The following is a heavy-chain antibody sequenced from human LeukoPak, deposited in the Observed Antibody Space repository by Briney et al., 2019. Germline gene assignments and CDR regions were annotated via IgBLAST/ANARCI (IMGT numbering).Heavy chain of an antibody. CDR3: ARHGDLAY. CDR2: IYYSGST. J-gene: IGHJ4*02. CDR1: GGSISSYY. V-gene: IGHV4-59*08. Sequence: SETLSLTCTVSGGSISSYYWSWIRQPPGKGLEWIGYIYYSGSTNYNPSLKSRVTVSVETTKNQFSLKLSSVTAADTAVYYCARHGDLAYWGQGTLVTVSS. D-gene: IGHD3-16*01.